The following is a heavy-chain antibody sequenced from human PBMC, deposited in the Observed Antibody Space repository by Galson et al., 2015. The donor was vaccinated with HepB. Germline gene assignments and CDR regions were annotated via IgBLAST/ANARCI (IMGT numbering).Heavy chain of an antibody. D-gene: IGHD3-22*01. CDR2: INAGNGNT. CDR3: ARGPITMIVVALYY. CDR1: GYTFTSYA. V-gene: IGHV1-3*01. J-gene: IGHJ4*02. Sequence: SVKVSCKASGYTFTSYAMHWVRQAPGQRLEWMGWINAGNGNTKYSQKFQGRVTITRDTSASTAYMELSSLRSEDTAVYYCARGPITMIVVALYYWGQGTLVTVSS.